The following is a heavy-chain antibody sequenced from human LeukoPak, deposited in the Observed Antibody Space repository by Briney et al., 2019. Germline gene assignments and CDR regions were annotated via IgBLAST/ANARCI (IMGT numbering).Heavy chain of an antibody. D-gene: IGHD6-19*01. V-gene: IGHV4-34*01. CDR1: GGSFSGYY. CDR3: ARGPYSSGWSPHFDY. CDR2: INHSGST. J-gene: IGHJ4*02. Sequence: KPSETLSLTCAVYGGSFSGYYWSWIRQSPGKGLEWIGEINHSGSTNYNPSLKSRVTISVDTSKNQFSLKLSSVTVADTAVYYCARGPYSSGWSPHFDYWGQGTLVTVSS.